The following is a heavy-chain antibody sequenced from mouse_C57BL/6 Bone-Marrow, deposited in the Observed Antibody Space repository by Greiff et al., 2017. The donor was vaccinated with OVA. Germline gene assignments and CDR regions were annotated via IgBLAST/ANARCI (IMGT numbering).Heavy chain of an antibody. J-gene: IGHJ2*01. CDR2: IYPSDSET. Sequence: QVQLQQPGAELVRPGSSVKLSCKASGYTFTSYWMDWVKQRPGQGLEWIGNIYPSDSETHYNQKFKDKATLTVDKSSSTAYMQLSSLTSEDSAIYNCARRGYGYYNYWGKGTTLTVSS. CDR1: GYTFTSYW. D-gene: IGHD2-3*01. V-gene: IGHV1-61*01. CDR3: ARRGYGYYNY.